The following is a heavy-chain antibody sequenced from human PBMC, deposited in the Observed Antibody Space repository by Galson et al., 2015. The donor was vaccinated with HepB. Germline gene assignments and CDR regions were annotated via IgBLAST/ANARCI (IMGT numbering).Heavy chain of an antibody. CDR2: ISAYNGNT. V-gene: IGHV1-18*01. J-gene: IGHJ4*02. D-gene: IGHD4-17*01. CDR1: GYTFTSYG. Sequence: SVKVSCKASGYTFTSYGISWVRQAPGQGLEWMGWISAYNGNTNYAQKLQGRVTMTTDTSTSTAYMELRSLRSDDTAVYYCARGNPFAVYGDYGGDYWGQGTLVTVSS. CDR3: ARGNPFAVYGDYGGDY.